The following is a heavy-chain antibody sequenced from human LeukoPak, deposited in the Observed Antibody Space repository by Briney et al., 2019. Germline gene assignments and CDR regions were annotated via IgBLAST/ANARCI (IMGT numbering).Heavy chain of an antibody. D-gene: IGHD6-19*01. CDR1: GFAFSNYG. Sequence: GGSLRLSCAASGFAFSNYGMNWVRQAPGKGLEWVSGITGSGSTTYYADSVKGRFTISRDNSKNTLYLQMNRPRAEDTAAYYCAKVRASGWSPFDYWGQGTLVTVSS. CDR3: AKVRASGWSPFDY. CDR2: ITGSGSTT. V-gene: IGHV3-23*01. J-gene: IGHJ4*02.